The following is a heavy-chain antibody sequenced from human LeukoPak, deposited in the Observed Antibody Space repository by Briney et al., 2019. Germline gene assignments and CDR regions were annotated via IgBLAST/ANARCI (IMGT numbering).Heavy chain of an antibody. CDR1: GFTFSSYG. D-gene: IGHD2/OR15-2a*01. CDR3: AKENMGPLVFSYYYYYYGMDV. CDR2: ISYDGSNK. Sequence: GGSLRLSCAASGFTFSSYGMHWVRQAPGKGLEWVAVISYDGSNKYYADSVKGRFTISRDNSKNTLYLQMNSLRAEDTAVYYCAKENMGPLVFSYYYYYYGMDVWGQGTTVTVSS. V-gene: IGHV3-30*18. J-gene: IGHJ6*02.